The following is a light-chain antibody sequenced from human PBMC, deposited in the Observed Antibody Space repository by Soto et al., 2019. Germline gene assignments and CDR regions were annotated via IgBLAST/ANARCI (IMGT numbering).Light chain of an antibody. CDR1: QSVSSY. J-gene: IGKJ1*01. CDR3: QQYGSSGT. V-gene: IGKV3-20*01. CDR2: GAS. Sequence: EIVLTQSPATLCLSPGERATLSCRASQSVSSYLAWYQQKPGQAPRLLIYGASNRATGIPDRFSGSGSGTDFTLTISRLEPEDFAVYYCQQYGSSGTFGQGTKVDI.